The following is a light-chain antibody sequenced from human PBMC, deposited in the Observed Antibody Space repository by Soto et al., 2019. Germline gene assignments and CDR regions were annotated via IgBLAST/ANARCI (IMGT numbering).Light chain of an antibody. V-gene: IGLV1-44*01. J-gene: IGLJ3*02. Sequence: QAVVTQPPSASGTPGQRVTISCSGSSSNIGSNTVNWYQQLPGMAPRLLIYSHNERPSGVPDRFSGSKSGTSASLAISGLQSDDEADYYCATWDDSLNGWVFGGGTKLTVL. CDR1: SSNIGSNT. CDR2: SHN. CDR3: ATWDDSLNGWV.